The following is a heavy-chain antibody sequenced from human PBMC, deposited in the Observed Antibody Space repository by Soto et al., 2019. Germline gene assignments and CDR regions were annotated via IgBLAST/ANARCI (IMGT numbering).Heavy chain of an antibody. Sequence: QVQLVASGGGVVQPGTSLRLSCEASGFTFSDHAMHWVRQAPGKGLEWVAVVWFDGGNKFYTDSLKGRFTISRDNSKNTLFLQMNSLRVVDTAVYYCARAPAGDYTLYHYYTMDVWGQGTPVTVSS. D-gene: IGHD4-17*01. J-gene: IGHJ6*02. CDR1: GFTFSDHA. V-gene: IGHV3-33*01. CDR3: ARAPAGDYTLYHYYTMDV. CDR2: VWFDGGNK.